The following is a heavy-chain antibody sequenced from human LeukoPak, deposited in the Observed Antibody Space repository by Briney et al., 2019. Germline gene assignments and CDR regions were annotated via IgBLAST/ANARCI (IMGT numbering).Heavy chain of an antibody. V-gene: IGHV3-23*01. J-gene: IGHJ4*02. CDR2: ISGSGGST. D-gene: IGHD3-10*01. CDR1: GFTFSSYA. CDR3: AKDLNGGVRGVIEGPFDY. Sequence: GGSLRLSCAASGFTFSSYAMSWVRQAPGKGLEWVSAISGSGGSTYYADSVKGRFTISRDNSKNTLYLQMNSLRAEDTAVYYCAKDLNGGVRGVIEGPFDYWAREPWSPSPQ.